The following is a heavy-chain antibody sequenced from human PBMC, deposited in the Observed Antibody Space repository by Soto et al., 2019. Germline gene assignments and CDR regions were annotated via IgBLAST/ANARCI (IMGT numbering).Heavy chain of an antibody. CDR3: VHQYWNNYNYYFDL. D-gene: IGHD1-1*01. Sequence: QITVKESGPKLVKLSQTLTLTCASSGFSLSTSGVGVGWVRQPPGKAPEWLALIYWDDDQRYSPSLKSRLSIPKDTSKDHVVFTMTNMDPVYTAAYYFVHQYWNNYNYYFDLLGRGTLVTVSS. CDR2: IYWDDDQ. V-gene: IGHV2-5*02. CDR1: GFSLSTSGVG. J-gene: IGHJ2*01.